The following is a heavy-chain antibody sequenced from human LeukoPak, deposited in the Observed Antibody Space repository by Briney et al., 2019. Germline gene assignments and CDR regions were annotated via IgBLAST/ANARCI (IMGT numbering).Heavy chain of an antibody. J-gene: IGHJ4*02. V-gene: IGHV3-48*03. D-gene: IGHD6-19*01. CDR3: ALLAVASDFDY. CDR1: GFTFSSYA. Sequence: AGGSLRLSCAASGFTFSSYAMSWVRQAPGKGLEWVSNIGSSGNTKYYADSVKGRFTVSRDNAKNSLYLQMNSLRAEDTAVYYCALLAVASDFDYWGQGALVTVSS. CDR2: IGSSGNTK.